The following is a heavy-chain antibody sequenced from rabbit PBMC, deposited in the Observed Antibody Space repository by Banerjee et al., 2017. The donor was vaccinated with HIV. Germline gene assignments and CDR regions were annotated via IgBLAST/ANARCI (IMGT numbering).Heavy chain of an antibody. J-gene: IGHJ2*01. V-gene: IGHV1S40*01. D-gene: IGHD6-1*01. Sequence: QSLEESGGDLVKPGASLTLTCTASGFSFSSSYYMCWVRQAPGKGLEWIACIYAGSSGSTYYASWAKGRFTISKTSSTTVTLQMTSLTAADTATYFCARGAGYAGYGYGEDAFDPWGPGTLVTVS. CDR1: GFSFSSSYY. CDR3: ARGAGYAGYGYGEDAFDP. CDR2: IYAGSSGST.